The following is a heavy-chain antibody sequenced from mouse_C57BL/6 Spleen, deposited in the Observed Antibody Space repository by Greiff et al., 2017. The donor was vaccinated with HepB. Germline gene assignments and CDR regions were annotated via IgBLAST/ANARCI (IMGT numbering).Heavy chain of an antibody. CDR2: IDPSDSET. D-gene: IGHD2-3*01. J-gene: IGHJ1*03. Sequence: QVQLQQSGAELVRPGSSVKLSCKASGYTFTSYWMHWVKQRPIQGLEWIGNIDPSDSETHYNQKFKDKATLTVDKSSSTAYMQLSSLTSEDSAVYYCASRGDGYYGYFDVWGTGTTVTVSS. V-gene: IGHV1-52*01. CDR3: ASRGDGYYGYFDV. CDR1: GYTFTSYW.